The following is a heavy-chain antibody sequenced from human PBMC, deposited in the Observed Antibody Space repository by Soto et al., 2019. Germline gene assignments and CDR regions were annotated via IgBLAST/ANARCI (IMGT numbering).Heavy chain of an antibody. CDR1: GFTFSDYY. J-gene: IGHJ4*02. D-gene: IGHD2-15*01. CDR3: AGGSSYIVVVAAATLDH. CDR2: ISDSGSTI. V-gene: IGHV3-11*01. Sequence: GGSLRLSCAASGFTFSDYYMTWVRQAPGKGLEWVSYISDSGSTIYYADSVKGRFTISRDNAKNSLYLQMNSLRAEDTAVYYCAGGSSYIVVVAAATLDHWGQGTQVTVSS.